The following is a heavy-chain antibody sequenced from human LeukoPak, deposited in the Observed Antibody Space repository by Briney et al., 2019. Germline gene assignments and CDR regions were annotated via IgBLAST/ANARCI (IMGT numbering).Heavy chain of an antibody. CDR2: IKQDGSEK. CDR3: VRDGDAYNFDF. V-gene: IGHV3-7*01. CDR1: GFTFSSYW. J-gene: IGHJ4*02. Sequence: PGGSLRLSCAASGFTFSSYWMSWVRQAPGEGLEWVANIKQDGSEKYYVDSVKGRFTISRDNARNTLSLHMISLRAEDMAVYFCVRDGDAYNFDFWGQGVLVTVSS. D-gene: IGHD5-24*01.